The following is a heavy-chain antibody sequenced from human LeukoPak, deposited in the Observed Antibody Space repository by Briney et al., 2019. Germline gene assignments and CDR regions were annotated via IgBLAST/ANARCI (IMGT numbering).Heavy chain of an antibody. V-gene: IGHV4-59*08. CDR2: IYYSGST. CDR3: ASTYYYDSSGYLFDY. J-gene: IGHJ4*02. Sequence: SETLSLTCTVSGGSISSHYWSWIRQPPGKGLEWIGYIYYSGSTNYNPSLKSRVTISVDTSKNQFSLKLSSVTAADTAVYYCASTYYYDSSGYLFDYWGQGTLVTVSS. CDR1: GGSISSHY. D-gene: IGHD3-22*01.